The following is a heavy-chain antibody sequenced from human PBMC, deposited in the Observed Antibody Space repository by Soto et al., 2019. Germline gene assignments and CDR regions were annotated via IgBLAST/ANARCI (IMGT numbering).Heavy chain of an antibody. Sequence: QVQLVESGGGVVQPGRSLRLSCAVTGVTFSDYAMHWVRQAPGKGLEWVAVISFDGSNEYYADSVKGRFTISRDNIKNTLHLQMNILRVEDTAVYYCAKALRGGCDYGGQGTLVPVSS. D-gene: IGHD3-10*01. CDR3: AKALRGGCDY. V-gene: IGHV3-30*18. CDR2: ISFDGSNE. J-gene: IGHJ4*02. CDR1: GVTFSDYA.